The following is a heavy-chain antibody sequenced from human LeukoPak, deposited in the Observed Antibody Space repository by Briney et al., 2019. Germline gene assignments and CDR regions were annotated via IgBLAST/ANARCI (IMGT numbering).Heavy chain of an antibody. Sequence: PGRSLRLSCAASGFTFNSYGMHWVRQAPGKGLEWVAVIWYDGSNKYYADSVRGRFTISRDNAKNTLYLQMNSLRAEDTAVYYCAREAMGVTTVDYWGQGTLVTVSS. D-gene: IGHD4-17*01. J-gene: IGHJ4*02. CDR3: AREAMGVTTVDY. CDR1: GFTFNSYG. V-gene: IGHV3-33*01. CDR2: IWYDGSNK.